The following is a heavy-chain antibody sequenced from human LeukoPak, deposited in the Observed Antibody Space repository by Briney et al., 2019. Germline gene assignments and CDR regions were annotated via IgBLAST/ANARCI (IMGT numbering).Heavy chain of an antibody. CDR3: ARVVPPTDYGSGSYFWDPYYFDY. CDR2: ISGSGGST. Sequence: GGSLRLSCAASGLIFDDYTMHWVRQAPGKGLEWVSAISGSGGSTYYADSVKGRFTISRDNSKNTLYLQMNSLRAEDTAVYYCARVVPPTDYGSGSYFWDPYYFDYWGQGTLVAVSS. V-gene: IGHV3-23*01. CDR1: GLIFDDYT. D-gene: IGHD3-10*01. J-gene: IGHJ4*02.